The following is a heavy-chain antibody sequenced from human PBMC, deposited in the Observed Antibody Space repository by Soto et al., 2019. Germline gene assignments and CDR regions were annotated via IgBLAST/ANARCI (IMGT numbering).Heavy chain of an antibody. CDR1: GFPFSSYW. J-gene: IGHJ6*02. Sequence: PGGSLRLSCAASGFPFSSYWIHWVRQAPGKGLVWVSRINSDGSSTSYADSVKGRFTISRDNAKNTLYLQMNSLRAEDTAVYYCARVPNAKRNYDILTGYYTNEPLVSMDVWGQGTTVTVSS. V-gene: IGHV3-74*01. CDR2: INSDGSST. D-gene: IGHD3-9*01. CDR3: ARVPNAKRNYDILTGYYTNEPLVSMDV.